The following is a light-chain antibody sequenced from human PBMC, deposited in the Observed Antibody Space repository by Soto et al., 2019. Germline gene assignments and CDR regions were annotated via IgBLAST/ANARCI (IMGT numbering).Light chain of an antibody. Sequence: EIVLTQSPGTLSLSPGERATRSCRASQSVTGSYLAWYQQKPGQAPRLLIYGASSRASGIPDRFSGSGSGTDFTLTISRLEPEDFAVYYCQQYGSSPPVTFGPGTKVDMK. CDR2: GAS. V-gene: IGKV3-20*01. CDR1: QSVTGSY. CDR3: QQYGSSPPVT. J-gene: IGKJ3*01.